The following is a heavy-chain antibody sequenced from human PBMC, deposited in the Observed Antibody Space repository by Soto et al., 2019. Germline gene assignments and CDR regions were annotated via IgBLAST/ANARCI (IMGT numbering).Heavy chain of an antibody. V-gene: IGHV3-30-3*01. Sequence: GGSLRLSCAASGFTFSSYAMHWVRQAPGKGLEWVAVISYDGSNKYYADSVKGRFTISRDNSKNTLYLQMNSLRAEDTAVYYCARPVAGYSSSWFRPYYYYGMDVWGQGTTVTVSS. CDR3: ARPVAGYSSSWFRPYYYYGMDV. CDR1: GFTFSSYA. CDR2: ISYDGSNK. J-gene: IGHJ6*02. D-gene: IGHD6-13*01.